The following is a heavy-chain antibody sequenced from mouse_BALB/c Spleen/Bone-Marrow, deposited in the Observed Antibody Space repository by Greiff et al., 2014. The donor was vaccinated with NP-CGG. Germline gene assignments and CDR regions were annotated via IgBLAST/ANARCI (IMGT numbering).Heavy chain of an antibody. CDR1: GYSFTDYN. D-gene: IGHD2-4*01. CDR2: IDPYIDGT. CDR3: ARPLYYDYGFAY. J-gene: IGHJ3*01. V-gene: IGHV1S135*01. Sequence: EVKLVESGPELVKPGASVKVSCKASGYSFTDYNMYWVKQSHGKSLEWIGCIDPYIDGTSYNQKFRGKATLTVDKSSSTAFMHLNSLTSEDSAVYYCARPLYYDYGFAYWGQGTLVTVST.